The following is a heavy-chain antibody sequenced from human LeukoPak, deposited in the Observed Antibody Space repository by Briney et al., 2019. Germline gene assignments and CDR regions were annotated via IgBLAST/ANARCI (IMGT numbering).Heavy chain of an antibody. D-gene: IGHD5-12*01. CDR1: GFTFSSYG. CDR3: AKDGGGYGDSFDY. CDR2: IRYDGSNK. V-gene: IGHV3-30*02. J-gene: IGHJ4*02. Sequence: PGGSLRLSCAASGFTFSSYGMHWVRQAPGKGLEWVAFIRYDGSNKYYADSVKGRFTISRDNSKNTLYLQMNSLRAEDTAVYCCAKDGGGYGDSFDYWGQGTLVIVSS.